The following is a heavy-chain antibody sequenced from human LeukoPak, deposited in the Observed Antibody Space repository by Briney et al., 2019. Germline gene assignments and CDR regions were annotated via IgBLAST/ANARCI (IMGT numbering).Heavy chain of an antibody. CDR1: GVSITTNNW. V-gene: IGHV4-4*02. CDR3: ALEATMITFGGVPYYFDY. J-gene: IGHJ4*02. CDR2: IYYTGTGSA. Sequence: SETLSLTCTVSGVSITTNNWWTWVRQPPGKGLEWIAEIYYTGTGSANYNPSLKSRVSISVDQSKNQFSLKLSSVTAADTAVYYCALEATMITFGGVPYYFDYWGQGTLVTVSS. D-gene: IGHD3-16*01.